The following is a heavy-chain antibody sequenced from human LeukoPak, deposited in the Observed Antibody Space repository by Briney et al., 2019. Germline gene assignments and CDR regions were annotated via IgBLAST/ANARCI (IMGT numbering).Heavy chain of an antibody. Sequence: GGSLRLSCAASGFTFSRFGMYWVRQAPGKGLEWVTNIKEDGSERDYVDSVKGRFTISRDNVKNSLYLQVNSLRAEDTGVYYCARGGVYSGSQYWGQGTLVTVSS. V-gene: IGHV3-7*01. CDR2: IKEDGSER. D-gene: IGHD1-26*01. CDR1: GFTFSRFG. J-gene: IGHJ4*02. CDR3: ARGGVYSGSQY.